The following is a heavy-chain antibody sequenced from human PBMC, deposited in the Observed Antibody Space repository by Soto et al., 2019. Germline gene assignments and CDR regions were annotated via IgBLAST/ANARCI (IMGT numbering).Heavy chain of an antibody. CDR1: GFTFSTYS. Sequence: PRGSLRLSCVGSGFTFSTYSINWFRQAPGKGLEWVSSISGRSDIYYADSVKGRFTISRDNAKNSVSLQMNSLRAEDTAVYYCAREYTAWPLAYGLDVWGQGTTVTVSS. CDR2: ISGRSDI. J-gene: IGHJ6*02. V-gene: IGHV3-21*01. CDR3: AREYTAWPLAYGLDV. D-gene: IGHD2-2*02.